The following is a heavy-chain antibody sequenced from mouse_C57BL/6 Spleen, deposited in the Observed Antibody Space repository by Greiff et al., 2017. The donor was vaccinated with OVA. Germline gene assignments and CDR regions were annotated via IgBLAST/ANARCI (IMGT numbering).Heavy chain of an antibody. CDR3: ARGRYGSSYGYFDY. Sequence: EVQLQQSGPELVKPGASVKIPCKASGYTFTDYNMDWVKQSPGKSLEWIGDINPNNGGTIYNQKFKGKATLTVDKSSSTAYMELRSLTSEDTAVYYGARGRYGSSYGYFDYWGQGTTLTVSS. J-gene: IGHJ2*01. D-gene: IGHD1-1*01. CDR2: INPNNGGT. CDR1: GYTFTDYN. V-gene: IGHV1-18*01.